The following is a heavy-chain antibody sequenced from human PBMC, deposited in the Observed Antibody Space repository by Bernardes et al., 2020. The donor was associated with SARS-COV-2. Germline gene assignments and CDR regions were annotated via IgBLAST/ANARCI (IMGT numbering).Heavy chain of an antibody. CDR3: AKDTYGVVTAGPLDY. D-gene: IGHD2-21*02. V-gene: IGHV3-9*01. CDR2: ISWNSGSI. Sequence: SLRLSCAASGFTFDDYAMHWVRQAPGKGLEWVSGISWNSGSIGYADSVKGRFTISRDNAKNSLYLQMNSLRAEDTALYYCAKDTYGVVTAGPLDYWGQGTLVTVSS. CDR1: GFTFDDYA. J-gene: IGHJ4*02.